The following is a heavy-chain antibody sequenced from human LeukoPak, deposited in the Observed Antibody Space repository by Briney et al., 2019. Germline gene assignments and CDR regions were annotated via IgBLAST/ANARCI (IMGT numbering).Heavy chain of an antibody. Sequence: SETLSLTCTVSGGSISNFYWSWIRQPPGKGLEWIGYIYYSGSTTYNPSLKSRVTISVDTSNNQFPLKLSSVTAADTAVYYCARSHCIITSCFFDYWGQGTLVTVSS. J-gene: IGHJ4*02. D-gene: IGHD2-2*01. CDR2: IYYSGST. CDR3: ARSHCIITSCFFDY. V-gene: IGHV4-59*01. CDR1: GGSISNFY.